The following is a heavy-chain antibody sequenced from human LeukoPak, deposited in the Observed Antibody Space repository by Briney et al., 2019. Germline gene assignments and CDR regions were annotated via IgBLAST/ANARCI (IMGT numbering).Heavy chain of an antibody. CDR1: GFTFSSYG. J-gene: IGHJ4*02. V-gene: IGHV3-23*01. CDR2: ISGSGGST. Sequence: GGSLTLSCAASGFTFSSYGMSWVRQAPGQGREWVSAISGSGGSTYYADSVKGPFTISRDNSKNTLYLQMNSLRAEDTAVYYCAKVLGDYWGQGTLVTVSS. D-gene: IGHD3-16*01. CDR3: AKVLGDY.